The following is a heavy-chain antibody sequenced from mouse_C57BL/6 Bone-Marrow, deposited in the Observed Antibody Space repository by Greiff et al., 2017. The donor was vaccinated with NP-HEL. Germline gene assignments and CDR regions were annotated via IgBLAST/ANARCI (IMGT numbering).Heavy chain of an antibody. J-gene: IGHJ4*01. CDR2: IYPGSGST. CDR1: GYTFTSYW. V-gene: IGHV1-55*01. D-gene: IGHD1-1*02. CDR3: ARTRYGYYAMDY. Sequence: QVQLQQPGAELVKPGASVKMSCKASGYTFTSYWITWVKQRPGQGLEWIGDIYPGSGSTNYNEKFKSKATLTVDTSSSTAYMQLSSLTAEDSAVYYCARTRYGYYAMDYWGQGTSVTVSS.